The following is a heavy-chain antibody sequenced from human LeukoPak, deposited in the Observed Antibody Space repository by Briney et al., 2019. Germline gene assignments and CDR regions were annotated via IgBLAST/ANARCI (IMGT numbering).Heavy chain of an antibody. CDR2: INPSGGST. CDR3: ARTVGPYYYYMDV. CDR1: VYTFTIYY. J-gene: IGHJ6*03. Sequence: GASVTVSFTASVYTFTIYYMHWVRQAPGQGHEWMGIINPSGGSTSYAQKFQGRVTMTRDTSTSTVYMELSSLRSEDTAVYYCARTVGPYYYYMDVWGKGTTVTVSS. V-gene: IGHV1-46*01. D-gene: IGHD1-26*01.